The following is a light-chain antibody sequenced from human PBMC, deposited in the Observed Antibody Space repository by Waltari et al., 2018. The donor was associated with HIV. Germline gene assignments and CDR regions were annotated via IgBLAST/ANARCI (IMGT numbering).Light chain of an antibody. CDR2: LNSDGSH. J-gene: IGLJ3*02. V-gene: IGLV4-69*01. CDR3: QTWGTGGV. CDR1: SGHSSYA. Sequence: QVVLTQSPSASAPLGTSVNLTCTLNSGHSSYAIAWHQQQPEKGPRYLMKLNSDGSHSKGDGIPDRFSGSSSGSKRYLSSSGRQSEDEADYYCQTWGTGGVFGRGTKLTVL.